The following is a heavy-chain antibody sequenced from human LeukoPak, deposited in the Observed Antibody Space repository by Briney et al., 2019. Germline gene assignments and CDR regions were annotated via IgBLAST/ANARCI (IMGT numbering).Heavy chain of an antibody. CDR2: INPSGGGT. D-gene: IGHD2-2*01. CDR1: GYTFTSYY. Sequence: GASVKVSCKASGYTFTSYYMHWVRQAPGQGLEWIGIINPSGGGTSYAQKFQGRVTMTRDTSTSTVYMELSSLRSEDTAVYYCARTLYCSSTSCYYYYYMVVWGKGTTVTVSS. J-gene: IGHJ6*03. V-gene: IGHV1-46*01. CDR3: ARTLYCSSTSCYYYYYMVV.